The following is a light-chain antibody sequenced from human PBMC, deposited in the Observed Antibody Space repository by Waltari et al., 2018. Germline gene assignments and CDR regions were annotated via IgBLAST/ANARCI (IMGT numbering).Light chain of an antibody. CDR1: QNIGIY. J-gene: IGKJ1*01. V-gene: IGKV1-39*01. CDR2: AAS. CDR3: QQSHNTPWT. Sequence: DIQMTQSPSSLSASVGDRVTMTFRASQNIGIYLNWYQQKPGKAPKLLIYAASSLQSGVPSMFSGSGSGTDFTLTISSLQPEDFATYYCQQSHNTPWTFGQGTTVEIK.